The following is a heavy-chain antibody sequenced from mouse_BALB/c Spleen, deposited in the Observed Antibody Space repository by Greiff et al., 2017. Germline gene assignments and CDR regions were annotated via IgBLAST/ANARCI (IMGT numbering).Heavy chain of an antibody. CDR2: IRNGGGST. Sequence: DVKLVESGGGLVQPGGSLKLSCAASGFTFSSYTMSWVRQTPEKRLEWVAYIRNGGGSTYYPDTVKGRFTISRDNAKNTLYLQMSSLKSEDTAMYYCARQGFAYWGQGTLVTVSA. CDR3: ARQGFAY. V-gene: IGHV5-12-2*01. CDR1: GFTFSSYT. J-gene: IGHJ3*01.